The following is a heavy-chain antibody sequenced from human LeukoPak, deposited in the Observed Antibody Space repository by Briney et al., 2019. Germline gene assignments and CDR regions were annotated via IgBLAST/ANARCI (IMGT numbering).Heavy chain of an antibody. CDR2: IYTSGST. D-gene: IGHD3-3*01. Sequence: SETLSLTCTVSGGSISSYYWSWIRQPPGKGLEWIGYIYTSGSTNYNPSLKSRVTISVDTSKNQFSLKLSSVTAADTAVYYCARHNPPYYDLWSGYSYSNWFDPWGQGTLVTVSS. V-gene: IGHV4-4*09. J-gene: IGHJ5*02. CDR1: GGSISSYY. CDR3: ARHNPPYYDLWSGYSYSNWFDP.